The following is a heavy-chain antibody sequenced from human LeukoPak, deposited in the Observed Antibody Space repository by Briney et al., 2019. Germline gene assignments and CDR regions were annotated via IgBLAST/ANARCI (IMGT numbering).Heavy chain of an antibody. CDR3: AKADPWCSSTSCYTKAYYYYGMDV. CDR1: GFTVSSNY. V-gene: IGHV3-21*04. J-gene: IGHJ6*02. Sequence: PGGSLRLSCAASGFTVSSNYMSWVRQAPGKGLEWVSSISSSSYYTYYADSVKGRFTISRDNAKNSLYLQMNSLRAEDTAVYYCAKADPWCSSTSCYTKAYYYYGMDVWGQGTTVTVSS. CDR2: ISSSSYYT. D-gene: IGHD2-2*01.